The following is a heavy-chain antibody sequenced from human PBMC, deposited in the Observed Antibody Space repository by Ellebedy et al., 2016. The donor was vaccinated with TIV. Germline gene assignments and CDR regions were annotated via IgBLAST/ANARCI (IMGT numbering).Heavy chain of an antibody. CDR2: INAGNGHT. J-gene: IGHJ4*02. CDR3: ARGGVGRYCTDGVCLQALDY. V-gene: IGHV1-3*01. Sequence: ASVKVSCKASGYTFSSYAMHWVRQAPGQRLEWMGWINAGNGHTKYSQNFQGRVTITWDKSASTAYMELSRLRSEDTAVYYCARGGVGRYCTDGVCLQALDYWGQGTLVTVSS. CDR1: GYTFSSYA. D-gene: IGHD2-8*01.